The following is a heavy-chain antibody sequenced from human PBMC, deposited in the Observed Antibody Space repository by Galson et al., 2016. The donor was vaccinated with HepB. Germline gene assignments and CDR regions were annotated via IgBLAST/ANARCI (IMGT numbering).Heavy chain of an antibody. Sequence: SLRLSCAASGFAFSNTWMSWVRQAPGKGLEWVGRIKSKTDGGTTDYAAPVKGRFTISRDDSKNTIFLEMNTLKTEETAVYYCTTDPYCNTMTCPDFWGQGTLVTVSS. D-gene: IGHD2/OR15-2a*01. V-gene: IGHV3-15*01. CDR3: TTDPYCNTMTCPDF. J-gene: IGHJ4*02. CDR1: GFAFSNTW. CDR2: IKSKTDGGTT.